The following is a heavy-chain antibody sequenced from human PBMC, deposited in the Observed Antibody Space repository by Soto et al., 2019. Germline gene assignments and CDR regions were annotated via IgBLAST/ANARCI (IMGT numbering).Heavy chain of an antibody. J-gene: IGHJ6*02. V-gene: IGHV3-23*01. CDR2: ISGSGGST. Sequence: PGGSLRLSCAASGFTFSSYAMSWVRQAPGKGLEWVSAISGSGGSTYYADSVKGRFTISRDNSKNTLYLQMNSLRAEDAAVYYCAKDRTSVRYYYYGMDVWGQGTTVTVSS. CDR3: AKDRTSVRYYYYGMDV. D-gene: IGHD2-2*01. CDR1: GFTFSSYA.